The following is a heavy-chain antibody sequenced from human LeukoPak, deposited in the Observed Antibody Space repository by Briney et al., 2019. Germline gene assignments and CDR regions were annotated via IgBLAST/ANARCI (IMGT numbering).Heavy chain of an antibody. CDR3: ARGARGYPDDNFDY. D-gene: IGHD5-12*01. CDR1: GGTITNYY. J-gene: IGHJ4*02. CDR2: ISYSGST. Sequence: SETLSLTCTVSGGTITNYYWSWIRQPPGKGLEWIGYISYSGSTNYSPSLKSRVTISVDTSKKQFSLNLNSVTAADTAIYYCARGARGYPDDNFDYWGQGTLVTVSS. V-gene: IGHV4-59*01.